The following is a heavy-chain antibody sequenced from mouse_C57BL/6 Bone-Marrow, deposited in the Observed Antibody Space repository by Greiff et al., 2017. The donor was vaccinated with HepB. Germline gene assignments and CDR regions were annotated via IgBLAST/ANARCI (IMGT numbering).Heavy chain of an antibody. CDR3: ARRAEGYYLYYFDY. CDR1: GFSLSTSGMG. V-gene: IGHV8-12*01. Sequence: QVTLKECGPGILQSSQTLSLTCSFSGFSLSTSGMGVSWIRQPSGKGLEWLAHIYWDDDKRYNPSLKSRLTISKDTSRNQVFLKITSVDTADTATYYCARRAEGYYLYYFDYWGQGTTLTVSS. J-gene: IGHJ2*01. D-gene: IGHD1-1*01. CDR2: IYWDDDK.